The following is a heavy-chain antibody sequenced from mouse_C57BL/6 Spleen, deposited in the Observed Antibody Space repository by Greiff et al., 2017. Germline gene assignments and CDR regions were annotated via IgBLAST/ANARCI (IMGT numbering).Heavy chain of an antibody. J-gene: IGHJ2*01. V-gene: IGHV14-2*01. D-gene: IGHD2-14*01. CDR2: IYPEDGET. CDR3: ARDPRYDFDY. CDR1: GFNITDYY. Sequence: EVQLQQSGAELVKPGASVKLSCTASGFNITDYYMHWVKQRPEQGLEWIGRIYPEDGETKYAPQFQGKATLTADTTSNTAYLQLSSVTSEDTAGYYCARDPRYDFDYWGQGTTLTVSS.